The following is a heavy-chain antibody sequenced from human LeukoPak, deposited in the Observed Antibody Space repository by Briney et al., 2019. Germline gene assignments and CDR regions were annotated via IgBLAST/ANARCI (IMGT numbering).Heavy chain of an antibody. CDR3: ARDQYSGRFDY. CDR1: GGSITNYY. J-gene: IGHJ4*02. V-gene: IGHV4-59*01. D-gene: IGHD1-26*01. Sequence: MTSETLSLTCTVSGGSITNYYWSWIRQPPGKGLGCVGYVYYSGNPEYNPSLKSRVTISIDTSKNQFSLKLSSVTAADTAVYYCARDQYSGRFDYWGQGTLVTVSS. CDR2: VYYSGNP.